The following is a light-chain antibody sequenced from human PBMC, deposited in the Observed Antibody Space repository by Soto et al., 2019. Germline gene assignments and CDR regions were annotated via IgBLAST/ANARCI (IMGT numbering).Light chain of an antibody. CDR1: QSINSA. CDR3: QQYHYWWT. CDR2: GAS. V-gene: IGKV3-15*01. J-gene: IGKJ1*01. Sequence: EIVMTQSPATLSVSPGERATLSCRASQSINSALAWYQQKPGQAPRLLIYGASTRATAIADRFSASGSGTEFTLTISSLQSEDVAVYYGQQYHYWWTFGQGTKVEIK.